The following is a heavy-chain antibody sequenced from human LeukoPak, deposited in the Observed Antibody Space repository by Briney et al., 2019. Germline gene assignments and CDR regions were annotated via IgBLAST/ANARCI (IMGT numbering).Heavy chain of an antibody. V-gene: IGHV3-33*01. CDR1: GFSFSDYG. J-gene: IGHJ4*02. CDR2: IWFDGSYK. D-gene: IGHD6-13*01. CDR3: ARDLGITADGNYFDY. Sequence: PGGSLRLSCAASGFSFSDYGMHWVRXAPGKXLEWVAVIWFDGSYKYYADSVEGRFTVSRDNSKYTLNLQMNSLRAEDTAVYYCARDLGITADGNYFDYWGQGTLVTVSS.